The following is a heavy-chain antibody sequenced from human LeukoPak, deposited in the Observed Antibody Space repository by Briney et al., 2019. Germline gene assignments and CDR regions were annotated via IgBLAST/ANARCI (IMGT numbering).Heavy chain of an antibody. Sequence: LRLSCAASGFTFSSYAMHWVRQPPGKGLEWIGEINHSGSTNYNPSLKSRVTISVDTSKNQFSLKLSPVTAADTAVYYCAGHHPRNTVDFWGQGTLVTVSS. CDR1: GFTFSSYA. V-gene: IGHV4-34*08. J-gene: IGHJ4*02. D-gene: IGHD2/OR15-2a*01. CDR3: AGHHPRNTVDF. CDR2: INHSGST.